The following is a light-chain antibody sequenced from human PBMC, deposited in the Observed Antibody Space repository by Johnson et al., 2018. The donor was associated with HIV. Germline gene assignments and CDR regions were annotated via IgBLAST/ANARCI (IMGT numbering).Light chain of an antibody. CDR1: SSNIGNNY. Sequence: QSVLTQPPSMSAAPGQRVTISCSGSSSNIGNNYVSWYQQVPGSAPKLLIYDNNKRPSWIPDRFSGSKSGTSATLGITGLQTGDEADYYCGTWVSSVSAPYGFGTGTTVTVL. CDR2: DNN. CDR3: GTWVSSVSAPYG. J-gene: IGLJ1*01. V-gene: IGLV1-51*01.